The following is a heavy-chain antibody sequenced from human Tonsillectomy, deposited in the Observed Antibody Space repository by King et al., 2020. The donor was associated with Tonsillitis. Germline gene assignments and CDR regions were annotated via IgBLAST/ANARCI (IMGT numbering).Heavy chain of an antibody. CDR3: ARSGYNWNEFGN. CDR1: GVSLSNARMG. CDR2: IFSNYEK. J-gene: IGHJ4*02. D-gene: IGHD1-1*01. V-gene: IGHV2-26*01. Sequence: TLKESGPVLLKPTETLTLTCTVSGVSLSNARMGVSWSRQPPGKALEWLAHIFSNYEKSYSTSLKSRLTITKDTSKNQVVLTMTNMDPVDTATYYCARSGYNWNEFGNWGQGTLVTVSS.